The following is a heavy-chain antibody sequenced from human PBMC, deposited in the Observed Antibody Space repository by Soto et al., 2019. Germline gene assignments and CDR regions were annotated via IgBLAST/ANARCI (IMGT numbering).Heavy chain of an antibody. D-gene: IGHD3-22*01. CDR1: GGTFSSYT. J-gene: IGHJ3*02. Sequence: SVKVSCKASGGTFSSYTISWVRQAPGQGLEWMGRIIPILGIANYAQKFQGRVTVTADKSTSTAYMELSSLRSEDTAVYYCAYYDSSGYYSDAFDIWGQGTMVTVSS. CDR2: IIPILGIA. CDR3: AYYDSSGYYSDAFDI. V-gene: IGHV1-69*02.